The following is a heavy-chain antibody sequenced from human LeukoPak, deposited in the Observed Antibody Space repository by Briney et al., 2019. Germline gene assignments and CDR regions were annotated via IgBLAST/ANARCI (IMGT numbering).Heavy chain of an antibody. D-gene: IGHD6-19*01. CDR1: GFSVSSNY. CDR2: IYNGGST. J-gene: IGHJ4*02. Sequence: GGSLRLSCAASGFSVSSNYMAWVRQAPGKGLEWVSVIYNGGSTKYGDSVKDRFTISRDNSKNTLHLQMNSLRAEDTALYYCARASRWLAFDDWGQGAPVTVSA. CDR3: ARASRWLAFDD. V-gene: IGHV3-66*01.